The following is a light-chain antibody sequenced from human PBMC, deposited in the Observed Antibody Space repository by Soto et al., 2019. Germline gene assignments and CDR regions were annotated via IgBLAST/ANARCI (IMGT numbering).Light chain of an antibody. CDR3: QQSYSTTWT. V-gene: IGKV1-39*01. CDR1: QNIRSY. Sequence: DIQMTQSPSSLSASVGDRVTIPCRASQNIRSYLNWYQQKPGKAPNLLIYGSSSLQSGVPSRFSGGGSGTDFTLTISSLQPDDFATYYCQQSYSTTWTFGQGTKV. CDR2: GSS. J-gene: IGKJ1*01.